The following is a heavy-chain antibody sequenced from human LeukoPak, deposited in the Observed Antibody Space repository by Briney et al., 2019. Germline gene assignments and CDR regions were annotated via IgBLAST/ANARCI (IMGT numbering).Heavy chain of an antibody. D-gene: IGHD3-22*01. V-gene: IGHV1-8*01. CDR1: GYTFTSYD. CDR2: MNPNSGNT. Sequence: GASVKVSCKASGYTFTSYDINWVRQATGPGLEWMGWMNPNSGNTGYAQKFQGRVTMTRNTSISTAYMELSSLRSEDTAVYYCARATAYYYDSSGYYPRRARHGFRYYFDYWGQGTLVTVSS. CDR3: ARATAYYYDSSGYYPRRARHGFRYYFDY. J-gene: IGHJ4*02.